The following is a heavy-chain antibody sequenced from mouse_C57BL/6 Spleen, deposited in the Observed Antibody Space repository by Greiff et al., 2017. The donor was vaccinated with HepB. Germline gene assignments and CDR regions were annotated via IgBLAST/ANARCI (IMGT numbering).Heavy chain of an antibody. CDR3: ARNEGTTVPYAMDY. J-gene: IGHJ4*01. D-gene: IGHD1-1*01. Sequence: VMLVESGPGLVQPSQSLSITCTVSGFSLTSYGVHWVRQSPGKGLEWLGVIWSGGSTDYNAAFISRLSISKDNSKSQVFFKMNSLQADDTAIYYCARNEGTTVPYAMDYWGQGTSVTVSS. CDR2: IWSGGST. V-gene: IGHV2-2*01. CDR1: GFSLTSYG.